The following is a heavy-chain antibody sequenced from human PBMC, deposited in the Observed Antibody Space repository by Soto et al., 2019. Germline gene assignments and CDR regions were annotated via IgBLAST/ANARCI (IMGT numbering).Heavy chain of an antibody. CDR2: INPNSGGT. V-gene: IGHV1-2*02. CDR1: GYTFTGYY. CDR3: ARVYVVVVASTREYYFDY. J-gene: IGHJ4*01. Sequence: QVQLVQSGAEVKKPGASVKVSCKASGYTFTGYYMTWVRQAPGQGLEWMGWINPNSGGTNYAQKFQGRVTMTRETSISTHYMELNRLRSDDTAVYYCARVYVVVVASTREYYFDYWGQGTLVTVSS. D-gene: IGHD2-15*01.